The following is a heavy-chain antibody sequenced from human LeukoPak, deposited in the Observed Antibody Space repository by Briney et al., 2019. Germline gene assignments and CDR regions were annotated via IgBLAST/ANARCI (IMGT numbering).Heavy chain of an antibody. V-gene: IGHV3-20*04. CDR1: GFTFDDYG. CDR2: IDWDGGST. J-gene: IGHJ5*02. D-gene: IGHD6-19*01. Sequence: GGSLRLSCAASGFTFDDYGMSWVRQAPGKGLEWVSGIDWDGGSTGDADSVKGRFTTSRNNANNSLYLQMNSLRAEDTAVYYCARGPYSSGWYEKSWFDPWGQGTLVTVSS. CDR3: ARGPYSSGWYEKSWFDP.